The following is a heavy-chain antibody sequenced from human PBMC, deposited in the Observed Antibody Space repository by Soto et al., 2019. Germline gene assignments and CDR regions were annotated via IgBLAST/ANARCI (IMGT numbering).Heavy chain of an antibody. J-gene: IGHJ4*02. CDR1: GFTFSSYG. V-gene: IGHV3-30*02. D-gene: IGHD3-16*02. CDR2: IWFDGSNK. Sequence: PGGSLRLSCAASGFTFSSYGMHWVRQAPGKGLEWVAVIWFDGSNKYYADSVKGRFTISRDNFKNTLHLQMNSLRAEDTAVYYCAKALGELSPESFDYWGQGILVTVSS. CDR3: AKALGELSPESFDY.